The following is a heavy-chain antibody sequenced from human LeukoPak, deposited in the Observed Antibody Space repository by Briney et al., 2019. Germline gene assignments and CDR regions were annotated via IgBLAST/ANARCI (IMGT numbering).Heavy chain of an antibody. Sequence: GGSLRLSCAASGFTFSSYSMNWVRQAPGKGLEWVSSISSSSSYIYYADPVKGRFTISRDNAKNSLYLQMSNLRAEDTAVYFCARGGGLDVWGQGATVTVSS. CDR1: GFTFSSYS. V-gene: IGHV3-21*04. CDR3: ARGGGLDV. J-gene: IGHJ6*02. CDR2: ISSSSSYI. D-gene: IGHD3-16*01.